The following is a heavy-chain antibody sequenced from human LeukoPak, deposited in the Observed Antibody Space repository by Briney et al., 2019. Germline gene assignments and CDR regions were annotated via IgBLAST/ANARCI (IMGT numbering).Heavy chain of an antibody. V-gene: IGHV3-48*03. J-gene: IGHJ6*02. CDR2: ISSSGSTI. CDR3: ARALVSRGWYGGYYYYYYGMDV. CDR1: GLTFSSYE. D-gene: IGHD6-19*01. Sequence: GGSLRLSCAASGLTFSSYEMNWVRQAPGKGLEWVSYISSSGSTIYYADSVKGRFTISRDNAKNSLYLQMNSLRAEDTAVYYCARALVSRGWYGGYYYYYYGMDVWGQGTTVTVSS.